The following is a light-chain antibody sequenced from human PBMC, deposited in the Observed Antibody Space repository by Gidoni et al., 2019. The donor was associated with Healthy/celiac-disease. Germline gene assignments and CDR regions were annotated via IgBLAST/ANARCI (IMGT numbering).Light chain of an antibody. CDR3: QQYNSYTWT. CDR2: DAS. CDR1: QSISSW. V-gene: IGKV1-5*01. Sequence: DVQMFQSPSTLSASLGDRVTITCRASQSISSWLAWYQQKPGKAPKLLIYDASSLASGVPSRFSGSGSGTEFTLTISSLEPDDFAIYYCQQYNSYTWTFGQXTKVEIK. J-gene: IGKJ1*01.